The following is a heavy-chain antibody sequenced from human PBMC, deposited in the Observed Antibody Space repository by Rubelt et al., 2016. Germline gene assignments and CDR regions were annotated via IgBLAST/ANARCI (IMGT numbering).Heavy chain of an antibody. CDR1: GFTFDDYG. CDR3: ARDLGGANDY. CDR2: INWNGGST. V-gene: IGHV3-20*04. Sequence: EVQLVESGGGVVRPGGSLRLSCAASGFTFDDYGMSWVRQAPGKGLEWVSGINWNGGSTGYADSVKGRFTIARDKSKNTLYRQMISLRAEDTAVYYCARDLGGANDYWGQGTLVTVSS. D-gene: IGHD1-26*01. J-gene: IGHJ4*02.